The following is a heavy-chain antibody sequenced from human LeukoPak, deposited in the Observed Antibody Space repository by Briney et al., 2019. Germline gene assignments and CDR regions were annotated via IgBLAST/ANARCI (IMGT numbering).Heavy chain of an antibody. D-gene: IGHD3-10*01. CDR1: GFSVSSNY. CDR3: AREELLLWFGESNYFDY. Sequence: GGSLRLSCAASGFSVSSNYMSWVRQAPGKGLEGVSYISSSGSDIYYADSVKGRFTISRDNAKNSLYLQMNSLRAEDTAVYYCAREELLLWFGESNYFDYWGQGTLVTVSS. CDR2: ISSSGSDI. V-gene: IGHV3-11*04. J-gene: IGHJ4*02.